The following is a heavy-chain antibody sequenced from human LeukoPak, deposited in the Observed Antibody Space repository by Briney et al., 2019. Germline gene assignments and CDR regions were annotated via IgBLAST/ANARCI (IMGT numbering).Heavy chain of an antibody. CDR3: ARELALGYSGDDGKYYFDY. J-gene: IGHJ4*02. CDR2: INHSGST. CDR1: GGSFSGYY. Sequence: SETLSLTCAVHGGSFSGYYWSWIRQPPGKGLEWIGEINHSGSTNYNPSLKSRVTISVDTSKNQFSLKLSSVTAADTAVYYWARELALGYSGDDGKYYFDYWGQGTLVTVSS. V-gene: IGHV4-34*01. D-gene: IGHD5-12*01.